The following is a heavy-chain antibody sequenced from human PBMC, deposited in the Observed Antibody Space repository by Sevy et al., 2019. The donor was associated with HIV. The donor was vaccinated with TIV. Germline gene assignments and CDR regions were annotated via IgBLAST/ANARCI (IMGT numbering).Heavy chain of an antibody. J-gene: IGHJ4*02. CDR1: GFTFSKNS. D-gene: IGHD2-8*01. CDR3: AREGCTKPHDY. V-gene: IGHV3-23*01. Sequence: GGSLRLSCAASGFTFSKNSMSWVRQPPGKGLEWVSTLSFGWGEINYADSVKGRFTISRDNSKSSVYLQMNNLRPEDTAVYYCAREGCTKPHDYWGQGTLVTVSS. CDR2: LSFGWGEI.